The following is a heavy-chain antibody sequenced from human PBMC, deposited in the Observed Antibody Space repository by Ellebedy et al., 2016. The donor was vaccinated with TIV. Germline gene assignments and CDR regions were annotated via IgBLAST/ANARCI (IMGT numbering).Heavy chain of an antibody. Sequence: GGSLRLXXVGSGFNFDDFAMHWVRQAPGKGLEWVSGIDWNSGTKDYADSVKGRFSISRDNAKKSLSLEMNSLRADDTAVYFCAKDRVMATVTTSPAYYFDYWGQGTLLTVSS. CDR3: AKDRVMATVTTSPAYYFDY. D-gene: IGHD4-17*01. CDR2: IDWNSGTK. J-gene: IGHJ4*02. V-gene: IGHV3-9*01. CDR1: GFNFDDFA.